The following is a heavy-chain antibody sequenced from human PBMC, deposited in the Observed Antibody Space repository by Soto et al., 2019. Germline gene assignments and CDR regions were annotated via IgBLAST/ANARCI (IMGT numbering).Heavy chain of an antibody. CDR1: GYSFTTYW. CDR2: IYPGDSDT. J-gene: IGHJ4*02. CDR3: ARHPGYRNPNDY. D-gene: IGHD4-4*01. Sequence: HGESLKISCQGSGYSFTTYWIAWVRQMPGKGLEWMGIIYPGDSDTRYSPSFQGQVTISADKSISTAYLQWSSLKASDTAMYYCARHPGYRNPNDYWGQGTLVTVSS. V-gene: IGHV5-51*01.